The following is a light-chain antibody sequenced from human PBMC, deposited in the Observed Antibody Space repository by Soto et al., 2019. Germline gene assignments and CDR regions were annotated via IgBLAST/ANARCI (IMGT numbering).Light chain of an antibody. Sequence: QSVLTQPASVSGSPGQSITISCTGTSSDVGSYNLVSWHQQHPGKAPKLMIYEGSKRPSGVSHRFSGSKSGNTASLTISGLQAEDEAVYYCCSYAVGSTLVFGGGTQLTVL. J-gene: IGLJ2*01. CDR2: EGS. CDR3: CSYAVGSTLV. V-gene: IGLV2-23*01. CDR1: SSDVGSYNL.